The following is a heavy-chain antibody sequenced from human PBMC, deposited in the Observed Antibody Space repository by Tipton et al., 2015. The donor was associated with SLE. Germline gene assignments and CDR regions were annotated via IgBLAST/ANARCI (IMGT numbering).Heavy chain of an antibody. CDR3: ARGPRGYYYYMDV. J-gene: IGHJ6*03. CDR1: GGSLSSGSYY. V-gene: IGHV4-61*02. CDR2: INNSGSS. Sequence: TLSLTCTVSGGSLSSGSYYWSWIRQPAGKGLEWIGRINNSGSSNYNPALKGRVTISLDTSKNQFSLKLSSVTAADTAVYYCARGPRGYYYYMDVWGNGTTVTVSS.